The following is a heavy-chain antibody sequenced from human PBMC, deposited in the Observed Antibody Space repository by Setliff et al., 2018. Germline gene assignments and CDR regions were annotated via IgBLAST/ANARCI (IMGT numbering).Heavy chain of an antibody. Sequence: SETLSLTCTVSGGSIINSYYWSWIRQPAGKGLEWIGRISTSGNTNYNPSLKSRVTVSLDTSKNQFSLKLTSMTAADTAVYYCARDQWVRSPPLYFSYSMDVWGHGTTVTVSS. V-gene: IGHV4-4*07. CDR1: GGSIINSYY. CDR2: ISTSGNT. D-gene: IGHD5-12*01. CDR3: ARDQWVRSPPLYFSYSMDV. J-gene: IGHJ6*02.